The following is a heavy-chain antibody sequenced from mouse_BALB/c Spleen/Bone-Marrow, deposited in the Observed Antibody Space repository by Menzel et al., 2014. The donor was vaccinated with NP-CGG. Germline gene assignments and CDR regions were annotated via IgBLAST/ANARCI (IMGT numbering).Heavy chain of an antibody. J-gene: IGHJ2*01. V-gene: IGHV3-1*02. Sequence: ESGPDLVKPSQSLSLTCTVTGYSITSGYSWHWIRQFPGNTLEWMGFIYYSGGSNYNPSLKSRVSISRDTSKNQFFLQLNSVTSEDAATYYCARHDGYFDYWGQGTTLTVSS. CDR1: GYSITSGYS. D-gene: IGHD2-3*01. CDR3: ARHDGYFDY. CDR2: IYYSGGS.